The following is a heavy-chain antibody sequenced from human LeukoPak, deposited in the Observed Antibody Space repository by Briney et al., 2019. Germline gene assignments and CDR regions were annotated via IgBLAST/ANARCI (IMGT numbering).Heavy chain of an antibody. CDR2: ISSSSSTI. D-gene: IGHD3-22*01. CDR3: ARGVGDYYDSSGYYYGGDY. CDR1: GFTFSSYS. V-gene: IGHV3-48*01. J-gene: IGHJ4*02. Sequence: PGGSLILSCAASGFTFSSYSMNWVRQAPGKGLEWVSYISSSSSTIYYADSVKGRFTISRDNAKNSLYLQMNSLRAEDTAVYYCARGVGDYYDSSGYYYGGDYWGQGTLVTVSS.